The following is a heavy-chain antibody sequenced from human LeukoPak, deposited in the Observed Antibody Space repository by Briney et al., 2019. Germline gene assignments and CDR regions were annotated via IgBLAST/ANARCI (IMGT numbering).Heavy chain of an antibody. D-gene: IGHD3-22*01. CDR1: GFTVSSNY. J-gene: IGHJ3*02. Sequence: GGSLRLSCAASGFTVSSNYMSWVRQAPGKGLEWVSVIYGGGSTYYADSVKGRFTISRDNSKNTLYLQMNSLRAEDTAVYYCAREDPIYDSSGYYPSRAFDIWGQGTMVTVSS. V-gene: IGHV3-66*01. CDR3: AREDPIYDSSGYYPSRAFDI. CDR2: IYGGGST.